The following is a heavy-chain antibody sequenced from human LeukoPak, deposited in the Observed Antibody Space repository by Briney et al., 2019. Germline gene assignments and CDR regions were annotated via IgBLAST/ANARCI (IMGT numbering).Heavy chain of an antibody. Sequence: SETLSLTCTVSGGSISSYYWSWIRQPPGKGLEWIGYIYYSGSTYYNPSLKSRVTISVDTSKNQFSLKLSSVTAADTAVYYCASPYFWGQGTLVTVSS. CDR1: GGSISSYY. D-gene: IGHD3-10*01. CDR2: IYYSGST. V-gene: IGHV4-59*06. J-gene: IGHJ4*02. CDR3: ASPYF.